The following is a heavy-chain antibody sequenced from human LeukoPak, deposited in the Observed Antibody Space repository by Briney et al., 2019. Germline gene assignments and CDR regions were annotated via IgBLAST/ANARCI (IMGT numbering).Heavy chain of an antibody. D-gene: IGHD3-10*01. J-gene: IGHJ6*04. Sequence: TGGSLRLSCAASGFTFSNAWMSWVRQAPGKGLEWVSVIYSGGSTYYADSVKGRFTISRDNSKNTLYLQMNSLRAEDTAVYYCARSRSGTYYNADAWGKGTTVTISS. CDR1: GFTFSNAW. CDR2: IYSGGST. V-gene: IGHV3-66*01. CDR3: ARSRSGTYYNADA.